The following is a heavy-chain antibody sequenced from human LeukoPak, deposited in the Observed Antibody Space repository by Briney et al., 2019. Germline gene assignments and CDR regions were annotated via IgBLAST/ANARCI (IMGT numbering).Heavy chain of an antibody. CDR2: ISGSGFST. D-gene: IGHD2-15*01. Sequence: GGSLRLSCAASGFTFSSYAMSWVRQAPAKGLEWVSTISGSGFSTYYADSVKGRFTISRDNSKNTLFLQMNSPRAEDTAVYYCAKATCGSCYFIDYWGQGALVTVSS. J-gene: IGHJ4*02. CDR3: AKATCGSCYFIDY. V-gene: IGHV3-23*01. CDR1: GFTFSSYA.